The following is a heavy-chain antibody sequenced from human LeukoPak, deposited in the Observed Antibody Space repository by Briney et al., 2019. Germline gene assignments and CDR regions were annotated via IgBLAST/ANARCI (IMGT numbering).Heavy chain of an antibody. Sequence: PGGSLRLSCAASGFTFSSYGMHWVRQAPGKGLEWVAFIRCDGSNKYYADSVKGRFAISRDNSKNTLYLQMNSLRAEDTAVYYCAKVGSFDYWGQGTLVTVSS. CDR3: AKVGSFDY. J-gene: IGHJ4*02. CDR1: GFTFSSYG. V-gene: IGHV3-30*02. CDR2: IRCDGSNK. D-gene: IGHD3-10*01.